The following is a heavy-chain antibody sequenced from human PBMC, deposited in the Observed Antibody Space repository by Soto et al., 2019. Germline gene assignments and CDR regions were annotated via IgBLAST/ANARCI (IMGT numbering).Heavy chain of an antibody. V-gene: IGHV4-31*03. J-gene: IGHJ4*02. D-gene: IGHD3-22*01. CDR2: IYYSGNT. Sequence: QVQLQESGPGLVKPSQTLSLTCTVSGGSVSSGVYYWSGIRQHPGKGLEWIGYIYYSGNTYYNPSLKSRVTISVDTSKNQFSLKLSSMTAADTAVYYCARATYYEYYFDYWGQGTLVTVSS. CDR3: ARATYYEYYFDY. CDR1: GGSVSSGVYY.